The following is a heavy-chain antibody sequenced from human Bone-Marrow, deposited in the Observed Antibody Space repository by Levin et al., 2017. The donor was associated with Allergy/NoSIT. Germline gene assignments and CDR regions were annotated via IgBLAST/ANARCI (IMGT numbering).Heavy chain of an antibody. D-gene: IGHD3-22*01. CDR2: ISYDGSNK. Sequence: GESLKISCAASGFTFSSYAMHWVRQAPGKGLEWVAVISYDGSNKYYADSVKGRFTISRDNSKNTLYLQMNSLRAEDTAVYYCARGWYYYDSSGYYLDYWGQGTLVTVSS. CDR1: GFTFSSYA. V-gene: IGHV3-30*04. J-gene: IGHJ4*02. CDR3: ARGWYYYDSSGYYLDY.